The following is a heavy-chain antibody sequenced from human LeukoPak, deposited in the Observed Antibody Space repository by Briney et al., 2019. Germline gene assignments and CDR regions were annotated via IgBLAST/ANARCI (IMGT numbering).Heavy chain of an antibody. Sequence: PSQTLSLTCTVSGGSISSGSYYWSWIRQPAGKGLEWIGRIYTSGRTNYNPSLKSRVTISVDTSKNQFSLKLSSVTAADTAVYYCARGADPDSGSSYRYYYYYYYMDVWGKGTTVTVSS. J-gene: IGHJ6*03. D-gene: IGHD1-26*01. CDR3: ARGADPDSGSSYRYYYYYYYMDV. CDR2: IYTSGRT. CDR1: GGSISSGSYY. V-gene: IGHV4-61*02.